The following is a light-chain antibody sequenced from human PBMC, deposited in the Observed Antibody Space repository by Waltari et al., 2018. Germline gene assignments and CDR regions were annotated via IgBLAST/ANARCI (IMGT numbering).Light chain of an antibody. CDR3: QHYSSSSWT. J-gene: IGKJ1*01. V-gene: IGKV3-20*01. Sequence: EIVLTQSPGTLSLSPGDRATLSCRASQSVSSTYLAWYQQKPGQAPGLLIYGASSRATGIPDRVSGSGSGTDFTLTISRLEPEDFAVYYCQHYSSSSWTFGQGTKVEIK. CDR1: QSVSSTY. CDR2: GAS.